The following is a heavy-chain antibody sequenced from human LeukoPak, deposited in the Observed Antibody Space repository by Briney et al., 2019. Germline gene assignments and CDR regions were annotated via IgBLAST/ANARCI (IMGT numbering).Heavy chain of an antibody. D-gene: IGHD3-10*01. CDR1: GFTFDDYA. CDR3: AKDPYGSGRLYYFDY. CDR2: ISWNSGSI. V-gene: IGHV3-9*01. Sequence: GGSLRLSCAASGFTFDDYAMHWVRQAPGKGLEWVSGISWNSGSIGYADSVKGRFTISRDNAKNSLYLQMNSLRAEDTALYYCAKDPYGSGRLYYFDYWGQGTLVTVSS. J-gene: IGHJ4*02.